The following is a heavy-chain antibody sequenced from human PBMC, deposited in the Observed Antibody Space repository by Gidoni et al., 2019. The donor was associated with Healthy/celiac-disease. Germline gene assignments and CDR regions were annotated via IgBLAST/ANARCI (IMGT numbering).Heavy chain of an antibody. Sequence: VQLVQSGAEVKKPGASVKVSCKASGYTWTSYGISWVRQAPGQGLEWLGWISAYHRHTNYAQQLQGRVTMTTDTSTSTAYMELRSLRSDDTAVYYCARAGRGVVVPAGLDPWGQGTLVTVSS. CDR3: ARAGRGVVVPAGLDP. CDR2: ISAYHRHT. J-gene: IGHJ5*02. V-gene: IGHV1-18*01. CDR1: GYTWTSYG. D-gene: IGHD2-2*01.